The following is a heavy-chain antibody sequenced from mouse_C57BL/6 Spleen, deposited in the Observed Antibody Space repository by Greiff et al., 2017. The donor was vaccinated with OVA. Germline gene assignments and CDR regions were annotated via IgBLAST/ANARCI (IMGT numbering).Heavy chain of an antibody. D-gene: IGHD1-1*01. CDR1: GYTFTSYW. J-gene: IGHJ3*01. Sequence: QVQLQQPGAELVRPGSSVKLSCKASGYTFTSYWMHWVKQRPIQGLEWIGNIDPSDSETHYNQKFKDKATLTVDKSSSTAYIQLSSLTSEDSAVYYCARDYGSPPFAYGGQGTLVTVSA. V-gene: IGHV1-52*01. CDR2: IDPSDSET. CDR3: ARDYGSPPFAY.